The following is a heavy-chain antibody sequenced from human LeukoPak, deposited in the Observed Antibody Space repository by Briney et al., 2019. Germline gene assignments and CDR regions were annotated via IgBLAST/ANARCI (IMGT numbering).Heavy chain of an antibody. CDR3: ARLGENDAFDI. V-gene: IGHV4-39*07. CDR2: INHSGST. CDR1: GGSISSNSYY. J-gene: IGHJ3*02. D-gene: IGHD2-21*01. Sequence: SETLSLTCTVSGGSISSNSYYWSWIRQPPGKGLEWIGEINHSGSTNYNPSLKSRVTISVDTSKNQFSLKLSSVTAADTAVYYCARLGENDAFDIWGQGTMVTVSS.